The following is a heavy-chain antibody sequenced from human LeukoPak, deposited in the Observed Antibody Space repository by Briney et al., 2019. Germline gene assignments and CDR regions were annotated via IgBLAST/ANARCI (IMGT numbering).Heavy chain of an antibody. J-gene: IGHJ6*02. Sequence: PSETLSLTCTVSGGSISSYYWSWIRQPPGKGLEWIGYIYYSGSTNYNPSLKSRVTISVDTSKNQFSLRLNSVTAADTAVYHCARESPVTHDSYYYVMDVWGQGTTVTVSS. D-gene: IGHD4-11*01. V-gene: IGHV4-59*01. CDR2: IYYSGST. CDR1: GGSISSYY. CDR3: ARESPVTHDSYYYVMDV.